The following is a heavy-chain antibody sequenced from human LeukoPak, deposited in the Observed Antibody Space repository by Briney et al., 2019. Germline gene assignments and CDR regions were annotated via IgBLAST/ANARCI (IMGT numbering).Heavy chain of an antibody. CDR3: AKGSSGTDY. Sequence: GGSLRLSCAASGFTFSSYGMQWVRQAPGKWLEWVAVIWYDGSNKYDADSVKGRFTISRDNSKNTLYLQMNSVRAEDTAVYYCAKGSSGTDYWGQGTLVTVSS. V-gene: IGHV3-33*06. CDR1: GFTFSSYG. J-gene: IGHJ4*02. CDR2: IWYDGSNK. D-gene: IGHD6-19*01.